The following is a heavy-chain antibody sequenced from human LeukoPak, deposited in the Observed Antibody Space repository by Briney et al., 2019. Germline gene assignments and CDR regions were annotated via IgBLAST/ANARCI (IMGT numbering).Heavy chain of an antibody. CDR1: GGSISGDH. V-gene: IGHV4-59*08. CDR3: ARRNDFDI. J-gene: IGHJ3*02. CDR2: IYYSGNT. Sequence: SETLSLTCTVSGGSISGDHWNWIRQPPGKGLEWIGNIYYSGNTNYNPSLKSRVTISVDTSKNQFSLKLSSVTAADTAVYYCARRNDFDIWGQGAMVTVSS.